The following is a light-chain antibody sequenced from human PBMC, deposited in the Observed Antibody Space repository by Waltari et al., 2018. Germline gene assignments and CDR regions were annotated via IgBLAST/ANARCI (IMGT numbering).Light chain of an antibody. CDR2: WAS. Sequence: DIVMTQSLDSLAVSLGERATINCRSSQSVFYSSNNKNYLAWYQQKPGQPPKLLIYWASPRESGVPDRFSGSGSGSDFTLTISSLQAEDVAVYSCQQYYTTPPTFGQGTRLEIK. CDR3: QQYYTTPPT. V-gene: IGKV4-1*01. J-gene: IGKJ5*01. CDR1: QSVFYSSNNKNY.